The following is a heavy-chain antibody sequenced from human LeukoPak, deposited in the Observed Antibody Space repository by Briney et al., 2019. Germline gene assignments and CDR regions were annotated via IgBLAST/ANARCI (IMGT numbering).Heavy chain of an antibody. J-gene: IGHJ4*02. Sequence: GGSLRLSCAASGFTFSSYGMHWVRQAPGQGLEWVAFIRYDGSNKYYADSVKGRFTISRDNSKNTLYLQMNSLRAEDTAVYYCAKGGDFWSEWNYFDYWGQGTLVTVSS. D-gene: IGHD3-3*01. CDR3: AKGGDFWSEWNYFDY. CDR1: GFTFSSYG. V-gene: IGHV3-30*02. CDR2: IRYDGSNK.